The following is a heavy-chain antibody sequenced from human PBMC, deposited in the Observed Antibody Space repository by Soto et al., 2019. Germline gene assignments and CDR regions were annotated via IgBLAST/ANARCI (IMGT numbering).Heavy chain of an antibody. D-gene: IGHD3-22*01. CDR1: GFTLSNYN. CDR2: ISSSSSYI. V-gene: IGHV3-21*01. CDR3: ARDMYYYDSSGLLYYFDY. J-gene: IGHJ4*02. Sequence: EVQLVESGGGLVKPGGSLRLSCAASGFTLSNYNMNWVRQAPGKGLEWVSSISSSSSYIYYADSVKGRFTISRDNANNSLFLQMNSLRAEDTAVYYCARDMYYYDSSGLLYYFDYWGQGTLVTVSS.